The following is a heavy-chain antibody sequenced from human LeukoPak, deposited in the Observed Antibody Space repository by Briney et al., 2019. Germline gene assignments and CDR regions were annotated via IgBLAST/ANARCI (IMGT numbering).Heavy chain of an antibody. CDR3: ARGSSGYVY. CDR1: GDSISSYY. J-gene: IGHJ4*02. CDR2: IYYSGST. V-gene: IGHV4-59*01. D-gene: IGHD5-18*01. Sequence: SETLSLTCTVSGDSISSYYWSWIRQPPGRGLEWIGHIYYSGSTNYNPSLKSRVTISVDTSKNQFSLKLSSVTAADTAVYYCARGSSGYVYWGQGTLVTVSS.